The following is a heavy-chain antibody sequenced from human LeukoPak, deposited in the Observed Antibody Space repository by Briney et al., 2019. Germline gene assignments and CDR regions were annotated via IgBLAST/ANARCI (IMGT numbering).Heavy chain of an antibody. CDR1: GYTITDYY. Sequence: ASVKVSCKASGYTITDYYIHWVRQAPGQGLEWMGWINPNSGGTNYAQKFQGRVTMTSDTSISTAYMELSRLRSDDTALYYCTRGSYYDSSGYSGVRLFDYWGQGTPVTVPS. CDR3: TRGSYYDSSGYSGVRLFDY. J-gene: IGHJ4*02. D-gene: IGHD3-22*01. V-gene: IGHV1-2*02. CDR2: INPNSGGT.